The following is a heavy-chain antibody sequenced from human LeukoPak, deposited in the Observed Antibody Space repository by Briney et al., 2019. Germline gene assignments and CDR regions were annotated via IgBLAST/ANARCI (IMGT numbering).Heavy chain of an antibody. J-gene: IGHJ4*02. CDR1: GFTFSSYA. Sequence: GGSLRLSCAASGFTFSSYAMSWVRQAPGKGLEWVSAISGSGGSTYYADPVKGRFTISRDNSKNTLYLQMNSLRAEDTAVYYCAKTTYGDYGRMDYWGQGTLVTVSS. CDR3: AKTTYGDYGRMDY. V-gene: IGHV3-23*01. D-gene: IGHD4-17*01. CDR2: ISGSGGST.